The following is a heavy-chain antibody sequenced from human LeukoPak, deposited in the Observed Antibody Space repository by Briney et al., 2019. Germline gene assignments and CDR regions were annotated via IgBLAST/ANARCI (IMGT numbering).Heavy chain of an antibody. Sequence: ASVKVSCKASGYTFTGYYMHWVRQAPGQGLEWMGWINPNSGGTNYAQKFQGRVTMTRDTSISTAYMELSRLRSDDTAVYYCARVLWAYYDSTHGGGYLDYWGQGTLVTVSS. D-gene: IGHD3-22*01. V-gene: IGHV1-2*02. J-gene: IGHJ4*02. CDR2: INPNSGGT. CDR1: GYTFTGYY. CDR3: ARVLWAYYDSTHGGGYLDY.